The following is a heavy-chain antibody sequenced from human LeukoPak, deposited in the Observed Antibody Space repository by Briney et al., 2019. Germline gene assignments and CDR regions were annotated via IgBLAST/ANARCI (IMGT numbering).Heavy chain of an antibody. D-gene: IGHD3-10*01. V-gene: IGHV4-59*12. J-gene: IGHJ4*02. CDR1: GGSISSYY. CDR2: IYYSGST. CDR3: ARGGYYYGSGSYYGFDY. Sequence: PSETLSLTCTVSGGSISSYYWSWIRQPPEKGLEWIGYIYYSGSTNYNPSLKSRVTMSVDTSKNQFSLKLSSVTAADTAVYYCARGGYYYGSGSYYGFDYWGQGTLVTVSS.